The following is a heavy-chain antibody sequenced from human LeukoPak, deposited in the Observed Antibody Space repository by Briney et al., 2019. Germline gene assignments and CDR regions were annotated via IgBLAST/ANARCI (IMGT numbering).Heavy chain of an antibody. V-gene: IGHV4-34*01. CDR3: ARGKRDSIAAAGIFNYMDV. D-gene: IGHD6-13*01. J-gene: IGHJ6*03. CDR1: GGSFSGYY. Sequence: SETLSLTCAVYGGSFSGYYWSWIRQPPGKGLEWIGEINHSGSTNYNPSLKSRVTISVDTSKNQFSLKLSSVSAADTAVYYCARGKRDSIAAAGIFNYMDVWGKGTTVTVSS. CDR2: INHSGST.